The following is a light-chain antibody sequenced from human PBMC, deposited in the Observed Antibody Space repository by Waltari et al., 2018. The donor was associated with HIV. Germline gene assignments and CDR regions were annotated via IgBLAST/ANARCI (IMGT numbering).Light chain of an antibody. CDR3: QSYDSGLSVV. CDR1: TAPIGAGSV. V-gene: IGLV1-40*01. J-gene: IGLJ3*02. CDR2: GDT. Sequence: QSVLSHPPSVSGSPGQRVTISCTGNTAPIGAGSVAHRYQQVPETAPKLLIYGDTNRPSGVPDRFSGSKSGTSASLAIPGLQAEDEADYYCQSYDSGLSVVFGGGTKLTVL.